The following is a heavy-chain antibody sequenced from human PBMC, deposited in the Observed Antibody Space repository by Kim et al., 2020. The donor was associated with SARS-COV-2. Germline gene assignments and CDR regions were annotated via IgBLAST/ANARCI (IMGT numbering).Heavy chain of an antibody. CDR1: GDSITHYF. J-gene: IGHJ2*01. D-gene: IGHD3-10*01. CDR2: VSHSGNN. CDR3: SRLVSMGNWGSSDPSYW. V-gene: IGHV4-59*08. Sequence: SETLSLTCTVSGDSITHYFWNWIRQSPGNGLEWIGHVSHSGNNVYNPSFESRVTLFMDTAKNQFSLILSSVTDADTAVYYCSRLVSMGNWGSSDPSYW.